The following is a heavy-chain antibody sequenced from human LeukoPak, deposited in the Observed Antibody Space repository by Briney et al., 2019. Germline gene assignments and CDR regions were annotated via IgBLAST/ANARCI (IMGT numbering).Heavy chain of an antibody. V-gene: IGHV3-48*03. CDR2: ISSSGSTI. Sequence: GGSLRLSCAASGFTFSSYEMNWVRQAPGKGLEWVPYISSSGSTIYYADSVKGRFTISRDNAKNSLYLQTNSLRAEDTAVYYCARDRYSSSPYYYYYYMDVWGKGTTVTVSS. D-gene: IGHD6-6*01. CDR1: GFTFSSYE. J-gene: IGHJ6*03. CDR3: ARDRYSSSPYYYYYYMDV.